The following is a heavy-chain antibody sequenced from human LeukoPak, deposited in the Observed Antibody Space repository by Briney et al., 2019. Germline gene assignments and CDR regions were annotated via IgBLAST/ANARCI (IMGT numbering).Heavy chain of an antibody. D-gene: IGHD6-13*01. Sequence: PSETLSLTCTVSGGSISSYYWSWIRQPPGKGLEWIGYIYYSGSTNYNPSLKSRVTISVDTSKNQFSLMLSSVTAADTAVYYCARDRPVGAAAGEYNWFDPWGQGTLVTVSS. CDR1: GGSISSYY. V-gene: IGHV4-59*01. J-gene: IGHJ5*02. CDR3: ARDRPVGAAAGEYNWFDP. CDR2: IYYSGST.